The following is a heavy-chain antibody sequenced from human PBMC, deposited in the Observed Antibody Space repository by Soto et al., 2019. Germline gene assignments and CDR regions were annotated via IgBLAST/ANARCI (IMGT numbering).Heavy chain of an antibody. J-gene: IGHJ6*02. D-gene: IGHD2-8*01. CDR1: GGSVSSGSYY. CDR2: TYYSGST. Sequence: SDTLSLTCSVSGGSVSSGSYYWSWIRQPPGKGLEWIGYTYYSGSTNYNPSLKSRVTISVDTFKNQFSLKLSSVTAADTAVYYRARDFPNGGMGVWGQGTTVTGSS. V-gene: IGHV4-61*01. CDR3: ARDFPNGGMGV.